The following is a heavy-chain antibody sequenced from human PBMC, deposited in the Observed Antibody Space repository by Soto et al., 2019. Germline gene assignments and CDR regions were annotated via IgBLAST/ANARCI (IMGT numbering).Heavy chain of an antibody. CDR1: GFTFSSYA. J-gene: IGHJ6*04. Sequence: GGSLRLSCAASGFTFSSYAMSWVRQAPGKGLEWVSAISGSGGSTYYADSVKGRFTISRDNAKNTLYLQMNSLRAEDTAVYYCAKDLFGSRTNIVVVVAATPPVCLDVWGKGTTVTVSS. CDR2: ISGSGGST. D-gene: IGHD2-15*01. V-gene: IGHV3-23*01. CDR3: AKDLFGSRTNIVVVVAATPPVCLDV.